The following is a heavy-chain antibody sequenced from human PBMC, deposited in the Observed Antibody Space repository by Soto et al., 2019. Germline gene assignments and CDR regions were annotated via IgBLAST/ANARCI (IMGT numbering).Heavy chain of an antibody. D-gene: IGHD3-9*01. CDR2: IYYSGST. Sequence: SETLSLTCTVSGGSISSYYWSWIRQPPGKGLEWIGYIYYSGSTNYNPSLKSRVTISVDTSKNQFSLKLSSVTAADTAVYYCARHWTSRYFDTGYYYYYMDVWGKGTTVTVSS. CDR1: GGSISSYY. CDR3: ARHWTSRYFDTGYYYYYMDV. V-gene: IGHV4-59*08. J-gene: IGHJ6*03.